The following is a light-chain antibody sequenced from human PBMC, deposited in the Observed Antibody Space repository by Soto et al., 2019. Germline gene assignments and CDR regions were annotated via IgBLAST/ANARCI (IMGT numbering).Light chain of an antibody. CDR1: QSVSK. V-gene: IGKV3-15*01. Sequence: EIVMTQSPATLSVSPGERATLSCRASQSVSKLAWYQQKPGQAPRLLIYGASTRATSIPSWFSGSGSGTEFTPTISRLQSDYVAVYYCQQYNNWLYTFGPGTKLEIK. J-gene: IGKJ2*01. CDR2: GAS. CDR3: QQYNNWLYT.